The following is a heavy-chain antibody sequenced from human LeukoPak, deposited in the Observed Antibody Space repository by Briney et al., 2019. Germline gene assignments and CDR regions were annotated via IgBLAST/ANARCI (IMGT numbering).Heavy chain of an antibody. J-gene: IGHJ3*02. V-gene: IGHV4-59*08. Sequence: PSETLSLTCTVSGASTSSFSWSWIRQPPGKGLEWIGYIYYSGSTNYNSSLKSRVTISVDTSKNQFSLKLSSVTAADTAVYYCARHGGETIVASILHAFDIWGQGTMVTVSS. CDR2: IYYSGST. D-gene: IGHD5-12*01. CDR3: ARHGGETIVASILHAFDI. CDR1: GASTSSFS.